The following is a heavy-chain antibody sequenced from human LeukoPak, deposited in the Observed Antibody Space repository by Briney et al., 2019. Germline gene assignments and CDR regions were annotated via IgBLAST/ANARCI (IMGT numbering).Heavy chain of an antibody. V-gene: IGHV4-59*01. CDR3: ARDSAYDFWSGPYYMDV. CDR2: IYYSGGT. D-gene: IGHD3-3*01. CDR1: GGSISSYY. Sequence: SETLSLTCTVSGGSISSYYWSWIRQPPGKGLEWIGYIYYSGGTNYNPSLKSRVTISVDTSKNQFSLKLSSVTAADTAVYYCARDSAYDFWSGPYYMDVWGKGTTVTVSS. J-gene: IGHJ6*03.